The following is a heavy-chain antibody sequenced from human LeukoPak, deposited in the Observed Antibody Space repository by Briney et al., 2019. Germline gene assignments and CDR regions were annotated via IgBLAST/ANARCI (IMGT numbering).Heavy chain of an antibody. Sequence: GGSLRLSCAASGFTVSSNYMSWVRQAPGKGLEWVSVIYSGGSTYYADSVKGRFTISRDNSKNTLYLQMNSLRAEDTAVYYCARVDSYAQSPFDYWGQGTLVTVSS. J-gene: IGHJ4*02. CDR2: IYSGGST. D-gene: IGHD5-18*01. CDR1: GFTVSSNY. V-gene: IGHV3-66*01. CDR3: ARVDSYAQSPFDY.